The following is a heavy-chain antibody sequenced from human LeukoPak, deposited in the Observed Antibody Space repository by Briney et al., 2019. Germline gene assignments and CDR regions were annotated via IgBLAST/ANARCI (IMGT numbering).Heavy chain of an antibody. CDR3: ATGSSGDYYFDY. D-gene: IGHD4-17*01. CDR1: GFTFTTHD. V-gene: IGHV3-48*03. CDR2: ISSSSRTL. Sequence: GGSLRLSCAASGFTFTTHDMWWVRQAPGKGLEWVSFISSSSRTLYYADSVRGRFTISRDNAKNTLYLQTNSLRAEDTAVYYCATGSSGDYYFDYWGQGTLVTVSS. J-gene: IGHJ4*02.